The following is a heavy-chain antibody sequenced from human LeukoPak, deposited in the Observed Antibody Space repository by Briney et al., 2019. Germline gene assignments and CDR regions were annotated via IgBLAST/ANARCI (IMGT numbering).Heavy chain of an antibody. J-gene: IGHJ4*02. CDR3: ARVDDFTYDY. Sequence: PGGSLRLSCAASGFTFASYSMHWVRQAPGKGLEYVSAFTNNGGTTFYANSVKGRFTISRDNSKNTLFLQMGSLRPEDMAVYYCARVDDFTYDYWGQGTLVTVSS. CDR1: GFTFASYS. V-gene: IGHV3-64*01. D-gene: IGHD2-2*03. CDR2: FTNNGGTT.